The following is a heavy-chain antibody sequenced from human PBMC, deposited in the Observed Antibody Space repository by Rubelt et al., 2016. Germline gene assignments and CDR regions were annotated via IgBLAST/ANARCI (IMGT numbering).Heavy chain of an antibody. J-gene: IGHJ3*02. V-gene: IGHV4-31*03. Sequence: QLQLQESGPGLVKPSETLSLTCSVSGGSVSSRSYYWSWIRQHPGKGLEWVGYIYYSGSTYYNPSLKSRVTLSVDTSKNQFSLRMSSGTAADTAVYYCARAEYSGYDSVAFDIWGEGTMVTVSS. D-gene: IGHD5-12*01. CDR3: ARAEYSGYDSVAFDI. CDR2: IYYSGST. CDR1: GGSVSSRSYY.